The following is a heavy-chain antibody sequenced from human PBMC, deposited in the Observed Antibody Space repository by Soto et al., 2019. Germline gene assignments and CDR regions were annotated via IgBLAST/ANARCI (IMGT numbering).Heavy chain of an antibody. D-gene: IGHD3-9*01. CDR3: AKDPILTTPPSFDP. J-gene: IGHJ5*02. CDR2: ISGRGDAT. CDR1: GFSFSRYL. V-gene: IGHV3-23*01. Sequence: EVKLLESGGGLVQPGGSLRLSCAASGFSFSRYLMTWVRQTPGQGLEWVSSISGRGDATYYADSVKGRFTISRDNSKNTLFLQMNSLGADDTAVYYCAKDPILTTPPSFDPWGHGTLVTVSS.